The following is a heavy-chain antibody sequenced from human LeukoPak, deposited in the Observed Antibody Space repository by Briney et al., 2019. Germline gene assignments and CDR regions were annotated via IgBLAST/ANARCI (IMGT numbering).Heavy chain of an antibody. CDR1: YGSISSYY. CDR2: IYYTGST. D-gene: IGHD1-20*01. CDR3: ARQYTWNYVGY. J-gene: IGHJ4*02. Sequence: TPSETLSLTCTVSYGSISSYYWSWIRQPPGKGLEWIGYIYYTGSTNYNPSLKSRVTISVDTSKNQFSLKVSSVTAADTAVYYCARQYTWNYVGYWGQGTLVTVSS. V-gene: IGHV4-59*01.